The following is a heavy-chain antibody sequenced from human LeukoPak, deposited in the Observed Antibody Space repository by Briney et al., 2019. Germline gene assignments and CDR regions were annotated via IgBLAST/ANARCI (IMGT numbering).Heavy chain of an antibody. CDR1: GFTFSSYG. CDR3: AKVGDSSGYYQNYFDY. CDR2: IRYDGSNK. D-gene: IGHD3-22*01. V-gene: IGHV3-30*02. J-gene: IGHJ4*02. Sequence: GGSLRLSCAASGFTFSSYGMHWVRQAPGKGLERVAFIRYDGSNKYYADSVKGRFTISRDNSKNTLYLQMNSLRAEDTAVYYCAKVGDSSGYYQNYFDYWGQGTLVTVSS.